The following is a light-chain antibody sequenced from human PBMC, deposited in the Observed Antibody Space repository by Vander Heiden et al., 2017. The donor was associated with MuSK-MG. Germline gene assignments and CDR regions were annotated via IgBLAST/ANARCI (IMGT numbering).Light chain of an antibody. J-gene: IGKJ4*01. CDR3: QQDDSTPLT. CDR1: QSVLYSSNNKNY. V-gene: IGKV4-1*01. CDR2: WAS. Sequence: DTVMTQSPASLAVSLGGRATIHCKSNQSVLYSSNNKNYLAWYQQKPGQPPKLLIYWASTRESGVPDRFSGSGSGTDFTLTISSLHAEDVTVYYCQQDDSTPLTFGGGTKVEIK.